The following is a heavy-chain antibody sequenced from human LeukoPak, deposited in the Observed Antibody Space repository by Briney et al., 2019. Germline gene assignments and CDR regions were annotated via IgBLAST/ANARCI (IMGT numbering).Heavy chain of an antibody. Sequence: RSQTLCLTCALSGGAISMYYWGWSRQPPRGGLWWVWGISYSGGTNYNPSLKSRVTISVYTSQNPFSLKRSSLTAAGTAVYYFARALPTYYYGPGKLEDWGTGTLVTVS. D-gene: IGHD3-10*01. J-gene: IGHJ4*02. CDR2: ISYSGGT. V-gene: IGHV4-59*12. CDR1: GGAISMYY. CDR3: ARALPTYYYGPGKLED.